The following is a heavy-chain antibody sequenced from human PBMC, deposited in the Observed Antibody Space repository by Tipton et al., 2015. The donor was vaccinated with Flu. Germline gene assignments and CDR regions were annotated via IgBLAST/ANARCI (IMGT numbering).Heavy chain of an antibody. CDR3: ARLSYYDVDLKNFYFDY. D-gene: IGHD3-10*02. J-gene: IGHJ4*02. CDR1: SGSIRSTNYF. V-gene: IGHV4-39*01. Sequence: GLVKPSETLSLTCTVSSGSIRSTNYFCAWIRQPPGKRLELIGSIYPSGTTYSNPSLKSRVTISVDTSKSQFSLMLRSVTAADTAVYYCARLSYYDVDLKNFYFDYWGRGTLVTVSS. CDR2: IYPSGTT.